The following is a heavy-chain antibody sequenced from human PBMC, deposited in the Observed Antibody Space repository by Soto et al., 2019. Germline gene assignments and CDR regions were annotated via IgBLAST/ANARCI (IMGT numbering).Heavy chain of an antibody. CDR2: IIPIFGTA. V-gene: IGHV1-69*01. Sequence: QVQLVQSGAEVKKPGSSVKVSCKASGGTFSSYAISWVRQAPGQGLEWMGGIIPIFGTANYAQKFQGRVMTTADEATSTGYMELSSLRSEDTAVYYCAREAYSSSWYPWSGYYYGMDVWGQGTTVTVSS. CDR3: AREAYSSSWYPWSGYYYGMDV. J-gene: IGHJ6*02. CDR1: GGTFSSYA. D-gene: IGHD6-13*01.